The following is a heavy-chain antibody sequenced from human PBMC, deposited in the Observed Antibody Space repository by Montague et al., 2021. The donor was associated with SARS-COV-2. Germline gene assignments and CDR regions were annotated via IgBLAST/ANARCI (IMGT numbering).Heavy chain of an antibody. J-gene: IGHJ4*02. CDR1: GFTFSSYA. CDR2: ISYDGSIK. V-gene: IGHV3-30*04. CDR3: ARDNYDYVWGSYSYIY. Sequence: SLRLSCAASGFTFSSYAMHWVRQAPGKGLEWVAVISYDGSIKYYADSVKGRFTISRDNSKNTLYLQMNSLRAGETAVYYCARDNYDYVWGSYSYIYWGQGTLVTVSS. D-gene: IGHD3-16*02.